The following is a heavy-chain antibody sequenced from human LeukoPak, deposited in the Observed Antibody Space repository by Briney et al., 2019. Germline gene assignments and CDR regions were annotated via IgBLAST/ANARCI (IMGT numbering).Heavy chain of an antibody. J-gene: IGHJ5*02. Sequence: VASVKVSCKASGYTFTSYGISWVRQAPGQGLEWMGGIIPIFGTANYAQKFQGRVTITTDESTSTAYMELSSLRSEDTAVYYCARDVHGDYGSGWFDPWGQGTLVSVSS. D-gene: IGHD4-17*01. CDR3: ARDVHGDYGSGWFDP. CDR1: GYTFTSYG. CDR2: IIPIFGTA. V-gene: IGHV1-69*05.